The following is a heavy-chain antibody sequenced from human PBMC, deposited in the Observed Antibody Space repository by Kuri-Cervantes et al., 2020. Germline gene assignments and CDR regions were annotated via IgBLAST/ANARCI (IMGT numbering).Heavy chain of an antibody. V-gene: IGHV3-30*01. D-gene: IGHD6-13*01. J-gene: IGHJ4*02. CDR2: ISYDGNDK. CDR3: ARIAGTMDHFDY. Sequence: GGSLRLSCAASGFAFSNHAMHWVRQAPGKELEWVAFISYDGNDKYYADSVKGRFTISRDNSKNTLYLQMNSLRVEDTAVYYCARIAGTMDHFDYWGQGTLVTVSS. CDR1: GFAFSNHA.